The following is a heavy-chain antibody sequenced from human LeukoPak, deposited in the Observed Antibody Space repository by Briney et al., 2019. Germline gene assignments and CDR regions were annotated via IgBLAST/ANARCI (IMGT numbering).Heavy chain of an antibody. J-gene: IGHJ4*02. CDR1: GGTFSSYA. CDR2: IIPIFGTA. CDR3: AMSVSYLWGSYRYHFDY. D-gene: IGHD3-16*02. V-gene: IGHV1-69*13. Sequence: SVKVSCKASGGTFSSYAISWVRQAPGQGLEWMGGIIPIFGTANYAQKFQGRVTITADESTSTAYMELSSLRSEDTAVYYCAMSVSYLWGSYRYHFDYWGQGTLVTVSS.